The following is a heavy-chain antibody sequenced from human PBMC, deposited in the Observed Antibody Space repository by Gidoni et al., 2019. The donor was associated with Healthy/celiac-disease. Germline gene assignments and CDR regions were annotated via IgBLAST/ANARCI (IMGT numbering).Heavy chain of an antibody. Sequence: QAQLVQAGAEVTKPGASVKVSCKASGYTLTGYYMHWVRQAPGQGLEWIGWINPYGCGTNYAQKFQGWVTMTRDTSISTAYMELSRLRSDDTAVYYCARGGRELLLEDDAFDIWGQGTMVTVSS. CDR2: INPYGCGT. D-gene: IGHD1-26*01. V-gene: IGHV1-2*04. CDR3: ARGGRELLLEDDAFDI. CDR1: GYTLTGYY. J-gene: IGHJ3*02.